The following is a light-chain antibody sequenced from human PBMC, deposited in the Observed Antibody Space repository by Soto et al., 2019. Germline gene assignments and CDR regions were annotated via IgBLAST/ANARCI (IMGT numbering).Light chain of an antibody. J-gene: IGKJ1*01. V-gene: IGKV3-11*01. CDR2: DAS. CDR3: QRYGNSRK. Sequence: EIVLTHSPATLSLSPWERATLSCRASQSVGSYLAWYQQKPGQAPRLLIYDASDRATGIPARFSGSGSETDFTLTISRLEPEDCAVYYCQRYGNSRKFGQGTKVDIK. CDR1: QSVGSY.